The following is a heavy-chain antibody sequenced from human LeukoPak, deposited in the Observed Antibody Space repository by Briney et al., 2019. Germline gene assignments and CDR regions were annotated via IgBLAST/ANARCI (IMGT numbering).Heavy chain of an antibody. CDR2: IDYGGST. Sequence: PSETLSLTCTVSGGSISSGNYYWRWIRQPPGKGLGWFGYIDYGGSTYYNPSLKSPLTISVDTDKHQFSLQLSSVTAADTAVYYCDRDGVHYDFWSGRTGGRYYYYYMDVWGKGTTVSVSS. J-gene: IGHJ6*03. V-gene: IGHV4-30-4*08. CDR1: GGSISSGNYY. D-gene: IGHD3-3*01. CDR3: DRDGVHYDFWSGRTGGRYYYYYMDV.